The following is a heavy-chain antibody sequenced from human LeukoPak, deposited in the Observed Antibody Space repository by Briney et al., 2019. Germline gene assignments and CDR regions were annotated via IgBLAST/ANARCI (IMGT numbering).Heavy chain of an antibody. J-gene: IGHJ4*02. Sequence: PGGSLRLSCAASGFTLSSYWMSWVRQAPGKGLEWVANIKQDGSEKYYVDSVKGRFTISRDNAKNSLYLQMNSLRAEDTAVYYCARDQKGVCPNWGQGTLVTVSS. D-gene: IGHD2-8*01. CDR2: IKQDGSEK. V-gene: IGHV3-7*01. CDR1: GFTLSSYW. CDR3: ARDQKGVCPN.